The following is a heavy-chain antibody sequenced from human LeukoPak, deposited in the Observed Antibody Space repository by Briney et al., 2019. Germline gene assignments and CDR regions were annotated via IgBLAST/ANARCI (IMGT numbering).Heavy chain of an antibody. Sequence: GGSLRLSCAASGFTVSSKYMSWVREAPGTGLEWGSVIYSGGSTYYAISVKGRFTISRDNSKNTLYLQMNSLRAEDTAVYYCARDSGPDYGDYLRRGVLDYWGQGTLVTVSS. CDR1: GFTVSSKY. V-gene: IGHV3-66*01. CDR2: IYSGGST. CDR3: ARDSGPDYGDYLRRGVLDY. D-gene: IGHD4-17*01. J-gene: IGHJ4*02.